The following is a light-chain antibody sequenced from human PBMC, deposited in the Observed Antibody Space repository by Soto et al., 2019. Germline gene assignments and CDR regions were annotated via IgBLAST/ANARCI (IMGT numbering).Light chain of an antibody. CDR2: EVS. CDR3: SSYTSSYIYV. V-gene: IGLV2-14*01. J-gene: IGLJ1*01. CDR1: SSGGGGYNY. Sequence: SVLTQHAAVSGSPGQSVNISCSGSSSGGGGYNYVSWYQQYPGKAPSLMIYEVSNRPSGVSDRFSGSKSGNTASLTISGLQAEDEADYYCSSYTSSYIYVVGTGTKVTVL.